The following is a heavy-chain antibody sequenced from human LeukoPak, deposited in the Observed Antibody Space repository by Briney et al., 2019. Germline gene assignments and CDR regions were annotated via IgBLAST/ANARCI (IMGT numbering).Heavy chain of an antibody. CDR2: IYYSGST. CDR3: ARHRAQLWPHGGMDV. V-gene: IGHV4-59*08. Sequence: SETLSLTCTVSGGSISSYYWRWIRQPPGKGLEWIGYIYYSGSTNYNPSLKSRVTISVDTPKNQFSLKLSSVTAADTAVYCRARHRAQLWPHGGMDVWGQGTTVTVSS. D-gene: IGHD5-18*01. J-gene: IGHJ6*02. CDR1: GGSISSYY.